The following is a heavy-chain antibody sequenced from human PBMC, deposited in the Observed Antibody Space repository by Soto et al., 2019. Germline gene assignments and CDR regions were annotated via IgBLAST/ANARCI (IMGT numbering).Heavy chain of an antibody. J-gene: IGHJ5*02. V-gene: IGHV4-61*01. CDR3: ARGGYSSPNWFDP. D-gene: IGHD6-13*01. Sequence: SETLSLTCTVSGGSVSSGSYYWSWIRQPPGKGLEWIGYIYYSGSTNYNPSLKSRVTISVDTSKNQFSLKLSSVTAADTAVYYCARGGYSSPNWFDPWGQGTLVTVSS. CDR2: IYYSGST. CDR1: GGSVSSGSYY.